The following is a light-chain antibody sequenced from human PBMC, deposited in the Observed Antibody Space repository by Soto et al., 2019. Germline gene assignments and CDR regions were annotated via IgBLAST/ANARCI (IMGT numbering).Light chain of an antibody. V-gene: IGKV1-33*01. J-gene: IGKJ4*01. CDR1: QNINNY. CDR3: QQYGSFSPIT. Sequence: DIQMTQSPSSLSASVGDRVTITCQASQNINNYLNWYQQKPGRAPKLLIYDASNLEAGVPSRFSGSGSGTEFTLSISRLQTDDFATYYCQQYGSFSPITFGGGTKVDIK. CDR2: DAS.